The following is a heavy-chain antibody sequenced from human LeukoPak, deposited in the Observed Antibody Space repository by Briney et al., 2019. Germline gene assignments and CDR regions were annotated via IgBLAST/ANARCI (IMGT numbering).Heavy chain of an antibody. D-gene: IGHD3-22*01. J-gene: IGHJ3*02. Sequence: GGSLRLSCAASRFTFSSYAMSWVRQAPGKGLEWVSAISGSGGSTYYADSVKGRFTISRDNSKNTLYLQMNSLRAEDTAVYYCAKTAGYYYDSSGYRRGGAFDIWGQGTMVTVSS. V-gene: IGHV3-23*01. CDR1: RFTFSSYA. CDR3: AKTAGYYYDSSGYRRGGAFDI. CDR2: ISGSGGST.